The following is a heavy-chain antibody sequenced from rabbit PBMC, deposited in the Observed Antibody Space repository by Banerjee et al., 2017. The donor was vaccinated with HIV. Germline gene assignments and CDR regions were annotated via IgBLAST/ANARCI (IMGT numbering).Heavy chain of an antibody. Sequence: QEQLEESGGGLVQPEGSLTLTCTASGFSFSSTYWICWVRQAPGKGLEWIGCMNTGSSGFTYYASWAKGRFTISKTSSTTVDLKMTSLTAADTATYFCARGYAVAAGYGDGYYFNLWGQGTLVTVS. CDR2: MNTGSSGFT. J-gene: IGHJ4*01. D-gene: IGHD6-1*01. CDR3: ARGYAVAAGYGDGYYFNL. V-gene: IGHV1S45*01. CDR1: GFSFSSTYW.